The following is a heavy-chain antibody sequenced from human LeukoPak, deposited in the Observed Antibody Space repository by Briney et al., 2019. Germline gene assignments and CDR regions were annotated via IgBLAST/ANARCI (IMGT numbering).Heavy chain of an antibody. J-gene: IGHJ5*02. CDR2: LSGSGDST. D-gene: IGHD5-12*01. V-gene: IGHV3-23*01. CDR3: AKQGGYDFGWFDP. CDR1: GFTFSSYA. Sequence: GGSLRLSCAASGFTFSSYAMSWVRQAPGKGLEWVSGLSGSGDSTYYADSVKGRFTISRDNSKNTLYLQTNSLRAEDTAVYYCAKQGGYDFGWFDPWGQGTLVTVSS.